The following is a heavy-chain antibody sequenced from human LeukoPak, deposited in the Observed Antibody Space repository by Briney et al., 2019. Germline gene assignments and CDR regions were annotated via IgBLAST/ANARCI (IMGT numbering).Heavy chain of an antibody. CDR3: AMKFNGDYGDYDWFDP. CDR2: IYHSGST. CDR1: GGSISSSNW. D-gene: IGHD4-17*01. V-gene: IGHV4-4*02. Sequence: SGTLSLTCAVSGGSISSSNWWGWVRQPPGKGLEWIGEIYHSGSTNYNPSLKSRVTISVDKSKNQFSLKLSSVTAADTAVYYCAMKFNGDYGDYDWFDPWGQGTLVTVSS. J-gene: IGHJ5*02.